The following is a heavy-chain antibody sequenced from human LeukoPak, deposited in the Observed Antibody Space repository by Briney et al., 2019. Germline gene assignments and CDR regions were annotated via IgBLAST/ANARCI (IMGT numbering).Heavy chain of an antibody. J-gene: IGHJ6*02. CDR1: GYTFTSYY. V-gene: IGHV1-46*01. CDR3: ARVAYDSSGYYDRYYYGMDV. D-gene: IGHD3-22*01. Sequence: ASVKVSCKASGYTFTSYYMHWVRQAPGQGLEWMGIINPSGGSTSYAQRFQGRVTMTRDASTSTVYMELSSLRSEDTAVYYCARVAYDSSGYYDRYYYGMDVWGQGTTVTVSS. CDR2: INPSGGST.